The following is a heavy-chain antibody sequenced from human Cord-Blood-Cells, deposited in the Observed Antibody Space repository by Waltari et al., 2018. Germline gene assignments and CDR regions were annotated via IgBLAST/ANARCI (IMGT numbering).Heavy chain of an antibody. D-gene: IGHD7-27*01. CDR2: IYHRGGT. J-gene: IGHJ4*02. CDR1: GYSISSGYY. Sequence: QVQLQESGPGLVKPSETLSLTCAVSGYSISSGYYWGWIRQPPGKGLEWIGSIYHRGGTYYNPSLKSRVTISVDTSKNQFSLKLSSVTAADTAVYYCARATGDFDYWGQGTLVTVSS. CDR3: ARATGDFDY. V-gene: IGHV4-38-2*01.